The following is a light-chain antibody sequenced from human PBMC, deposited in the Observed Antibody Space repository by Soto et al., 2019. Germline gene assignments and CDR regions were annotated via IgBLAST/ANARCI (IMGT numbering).Light chain of an antibody. V-gene: IGLV2-14*01. Sequence: QSALTQPASVSGSLGQSIAFSCTGTSSDIGDYNYVSWYQQLPGKAPKLMIYDVSNRPSGVSDRFSGSVSGNTASLTISGLQPEDEADYCCSSYAGSTTVLFGGGTKLTVL. CDR1: SSDIGDYNY. J-gene: IGLJ2*01. CDR2: DVS. CDR3: SSYAGSTTVL.